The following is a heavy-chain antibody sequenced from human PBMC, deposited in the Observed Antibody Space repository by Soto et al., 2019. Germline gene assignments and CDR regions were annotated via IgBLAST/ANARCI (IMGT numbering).Heavy chain of an antibody. V-gene: IGHV4-31*03. D-gene: IGHD5-12*01. CDR2: IFYSGTT. J-gene: IGHJ4*02. CDR1: GGSISSGGYF. CDR3: ARLTGDGYNYPDFDY. Sequence: SETLSLTCTVSGGSISSGGYFWSWIRQPPGKGLEWIGNIFYSGTTYYNPSLKSRVTISVDTSKNQFSLRLSSVTAADTSVYYCARLTGDGYNYPDFDYWGQGTLVTVSS.